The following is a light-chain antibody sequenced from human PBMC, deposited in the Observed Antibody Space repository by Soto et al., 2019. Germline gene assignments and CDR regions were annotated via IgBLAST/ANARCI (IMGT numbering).Light chain of an antibody. V-gene: IGKV1-5*01. CDR1: QSISSW. Sequence: DIQMTQSPSTLSASVGDRVTITCRASQSISSWLAWFQQKPGKAPKLLIFDASTLETGVPLRFSGSGSGTEFPLTISSLQPDDFATDYCQQYDSYSPQTFGQGTKVEIK. CDR2: DAS. CDR3: QQYDSYSPQT. J-gene: IGKJ1*01.